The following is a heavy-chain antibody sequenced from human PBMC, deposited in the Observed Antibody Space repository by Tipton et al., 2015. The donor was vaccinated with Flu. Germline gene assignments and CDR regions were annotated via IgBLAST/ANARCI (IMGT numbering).Heavy chain of an antibody. Sequence: TLSLTCTVSGASVSGDSSTTFYWAWVRQPPGKGLEWIGHISTSGITHYNPALKSRVTISVDTSKNQFSLKLSSVTAADTAVYYCARRDYSNYVSEPKNWFHPWGQGTLVTVSS. CDR3: ARRDYSNYVSEPKNWFHP. V-gene: IGHV4-61*09. J-gene: IGHJ5*02. CDR2: ISTSGIT. CDR1: GASVSGDSSTTFY. D-gene: IGHD4-11*01.